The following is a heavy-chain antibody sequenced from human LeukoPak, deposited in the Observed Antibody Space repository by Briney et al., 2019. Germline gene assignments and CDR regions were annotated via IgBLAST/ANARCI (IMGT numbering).Heavy chain of an antibody. Sequence: SVKVSCKASGGTFSSYAISWVRQAPGQGLEWMGRIIPILGIANYAQKFQGRVTITADKSTSTAYMELSSLRSEDTAVYYCARDTRWLQLDHWGQGTLVTVSS. V-gene: IGHV1-69*04. CDR1: GGTFSSYA. J-gene: IGHJ4*02. D-gene: IGHD5-12*01. CDR2: IIPILGIA. CDR3: ARDTRWLQLDH.